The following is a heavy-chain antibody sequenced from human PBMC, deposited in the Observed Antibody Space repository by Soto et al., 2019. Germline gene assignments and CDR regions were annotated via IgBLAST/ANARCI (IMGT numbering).Heavy chain of an antibody. CDR2: ISAYNGNT. D-gene: IGHD6-6*01. V-gene: IGHV1-18*01. Sequence: GASVKVSCKASGYTFTSYGISWVRQAPGQGLEWMGWISAYNGNTNYAQKLQGRVTMTTDTSTSTAYMELRSLRSDDTAVYYCAREGSSISRNYYYYYXDVWGKGTTVTVSS. J-gene: IGHJ6*03. CDR1: GYTFTSYG. CDR3: AREGSSISRNYYYYYXDV.